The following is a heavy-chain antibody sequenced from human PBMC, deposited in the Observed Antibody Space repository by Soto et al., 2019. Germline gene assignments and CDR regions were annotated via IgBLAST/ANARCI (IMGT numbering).Heavy chain of an antibody. CDR2: ISTSSSAM. CDR1: GFTFGSYS. CDR3: ARGGASYDILTGYYNYYYYGMDV. Sequence: EAHLTESGGGLVRPGGSLRLSCAASGFTFGSYSMNWVRQRPGQGLEWVCSISTSSSAMYYAASVKGRFTVSRDNAKNSLELQMNSLTVEDTAIYYCARGGASYDILTGYYNYYYYGMDVWGQGTAVTVS. V-gene: IGHV3-21*01. J-gene: IGHJ6*02. D-gene: IGHD3-9*01.